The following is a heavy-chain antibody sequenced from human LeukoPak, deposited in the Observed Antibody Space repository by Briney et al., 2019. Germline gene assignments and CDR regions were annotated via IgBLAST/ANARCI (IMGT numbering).Heavy chain of an antibody. V-gene: IGHV4-61*02. J-gene: IGHJ6*03. Sequence: SETLSLTCTVSGGSISSGSYYWSWLRQPAGKGLEWIGRIYTSGSTNYNPSLKSRITISVDTSKNQFSLKLSSATAADTAVYYCARVVGADSNLLAGRRAYYYYYYYMDVGGKGTTVTVSS. CDR3: ARVVGADSNLLAGRRAYYYYYYYMDV. CDR2: IYTSGST. D-gene: IGHD6-13*01. CDR1: GGSISSGSYY.